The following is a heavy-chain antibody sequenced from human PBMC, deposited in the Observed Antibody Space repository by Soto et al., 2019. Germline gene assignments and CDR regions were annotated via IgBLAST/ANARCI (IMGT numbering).Heavy chain of an antibody. J-gene: IGHJ4*02. D-gene: IGHD5-18*01. V-gene: IGHV3-23*01. CDR2: ISGSGGST. CDR3: AKVRGYSYGGDWHY. CDR1: GFTFSSYA. Sequence: PGGSLRLSCAASGFTFSSYAMSWVRQAPGKGLEWVAAISGSGGSTYYAYSVKGRFTISRDNSKNTLYLQMNSLRAEDTAVYYCAKVRGYSYGGDWHYWGQGTLVTVSS.